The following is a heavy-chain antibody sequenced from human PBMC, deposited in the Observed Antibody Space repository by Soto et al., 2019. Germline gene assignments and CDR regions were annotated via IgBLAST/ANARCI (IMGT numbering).Heavy chain of an antibody. CDR2: ISYDGSNK. D-gene: IGHD3-3*01. Sequence: PGGSLRLSCAASGFTFSSFAMHWVRQAPGKGLEWVAVISYDGSNKYYADSVKGRFTISRDNSKNTLYLQMNSLRAEDTAVYYCARDEITIFGVGPPAYGMDVWGQGTTVTVSS. CDR1: GFTFSSFA. J-gene: IGHJ6*02. CDR3: ARDEITIFGVGPPAYGMDV. V-gene: IGHV3-30-3*01.